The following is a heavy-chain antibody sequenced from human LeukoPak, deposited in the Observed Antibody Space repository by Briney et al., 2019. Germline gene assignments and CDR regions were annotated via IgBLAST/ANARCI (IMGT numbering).Heavy chain of an antibody. D-gene: IGHD6-13*01. CDR1: GFTFSSYW. CDR3: ASERSSSLVLDY. V-gene: IGHV3-7*04. J-gene: IGHJ4*02. Sequence: PGGSLRLSCAASGFTFSSYWISWVRQPPGKVLGWAANIKQDGSEKYYVDSVKGRFTISRDNAKNSLYLQVNSLRAEDAAVYYCASERSSSLVLDYWGQGTLVTVSS. CDR2: IKQDGSEK.